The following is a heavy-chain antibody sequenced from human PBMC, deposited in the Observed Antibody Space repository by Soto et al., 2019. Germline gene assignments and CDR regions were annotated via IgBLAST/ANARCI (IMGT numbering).Heavy chain of an antibody. Sequence: EVQLVESGGGVVQPGGSLRLSCAASGFSFSTWMHWVRQAPGKGLVWLSRINSDGSSITYADSVKDRFIVSRDNAKNTLYLQINSLTAEDTAVYYCTRGASGYGNFDYWGQGVLLTVSS. CDR1: GFSFSTW. D-gene: IGHD5-12*01. V-gene: IGHV3-74*01. CDR3: TRGASGYGNFDY. CDR2: INSDGSSI. J-gene: IGHJ4*02.